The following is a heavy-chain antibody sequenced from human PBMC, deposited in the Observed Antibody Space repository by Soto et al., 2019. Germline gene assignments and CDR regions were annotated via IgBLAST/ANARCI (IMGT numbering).Heavy chain of an antibody. CDR3: AREPSRDSSSWYRSRWFDP. CDR1: GGSISSSNW. V-gene: IGHV4-4*02. D-gene: IGHD6-13*01. Sequence: QVQLQESGPGLVKPSGTLSLTCAVSGGSISSSNWWSWVRQPPGKGLEWIGEIYHSGSTNYNPSLKSRVTISVDKSKNQFSLKLSAVTAADTAVYYCAREPSRDSSSWYRSRWFDPWGQGTLVTVSS. J-gene: IGHJ5*02. CDR2: IYHSGST.